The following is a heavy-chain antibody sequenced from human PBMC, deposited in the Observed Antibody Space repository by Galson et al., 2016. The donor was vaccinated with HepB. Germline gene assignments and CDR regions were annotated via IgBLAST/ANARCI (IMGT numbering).Heavy chain of an antibody. CDR1: GASINSLNW. Sequence: SETLSLTCAVSGASINSLNWWSWVRQPPGKGLEWIGEINYSGNTHYNPSLKSRVNISLDMSKNQFSLNLSSVTAADTAVYYCARLSLYAFDFWGQGTMVTVSS. V-gene: IGHV4-4*02. J-gene: IGHJ3*01. CDR3: ARLSLYAFDF. CDR2: INYSGNT.